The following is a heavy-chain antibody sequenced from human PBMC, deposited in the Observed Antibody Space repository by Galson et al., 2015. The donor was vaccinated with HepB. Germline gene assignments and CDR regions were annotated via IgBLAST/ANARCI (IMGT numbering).Heavy chain of an antibody. Sequence: SVKVSCKASGYRFTDNGISWVRQAPGQGLEWMAWISTNSGNTKYAQRLQGRVTLTKDTSTDTAYMELRGLTSDDAALYYCARDRFHSLDYWGQGTLVTVSS. J-gene: IGHJ4*02. CDR1: GYRFTDNG. CDR2: ISTNSGNT. V-gene: IGHV1-18*01. CDR3: ARDRFHSLDY.